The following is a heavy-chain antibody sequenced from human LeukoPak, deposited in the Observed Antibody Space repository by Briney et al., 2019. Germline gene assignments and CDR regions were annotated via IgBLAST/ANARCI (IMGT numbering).Heavy chain of an antibody. Sequence: QAGRCLTPSRAAAGFTFSRYWMNWVRQPPGRGLEWLADINENGSVRYYVDSLEGRFNVSRDNAENSLFLQKNSLRRDDAAVYSCVRALSTAAGLDLWGQGTLVTVSS. CDR1: GFTFSRYW. CDR3: VRALSTAAGLDL. J-gene: IGHJ5*02. D-gene: IGHD6-13*01. CDR2: INENGSVR. V-gene: IGHV3-7*04.